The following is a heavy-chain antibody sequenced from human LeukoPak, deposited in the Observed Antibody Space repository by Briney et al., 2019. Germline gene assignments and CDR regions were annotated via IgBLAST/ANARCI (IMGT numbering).Heavy chain of an antibody. J-gene: IGHJ3*02. CDR1: GDSVTSTNW. CDR2: IYHSGSS. Sequence: SETLSLTCAVSGDSVTSTNWWSWVRQPPGKGLEWIGEIYHSGSSTYNPSLNSLVTISLDMSKNQFSLKLTSVTAADTAVYYCARLQYCSGGGCYPGAFDIWGRGTLVIVSS. D-gene: IGHD2-15*01. V-gene: IGHV4-4*02. CDR3: ARLQYCSGGGCYPGAFDI.